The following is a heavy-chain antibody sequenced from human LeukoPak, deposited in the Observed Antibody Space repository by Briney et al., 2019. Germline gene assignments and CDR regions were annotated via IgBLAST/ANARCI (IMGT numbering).Heavy chain of an antibody. D-gene: IGHD3-3*01. CDR1: GYTFTSYW. J-gene: IGHJ6*03. V-gene: IGHV5-51*01. CDR2: IYPGDSDI. CDR3: ARQGVRFLEWLSPYYYYYMDV. Sequence: GESLKISCKGSGYTFTSYWIGWVRQMPGKGLEWMGIIYPGDSDIRYSPSFQGQVTISADKSISTAYLQWSSLKASDTAMYYCARQGVRFLEWLSPYYYYYMDVWGKGNTVTVSS.